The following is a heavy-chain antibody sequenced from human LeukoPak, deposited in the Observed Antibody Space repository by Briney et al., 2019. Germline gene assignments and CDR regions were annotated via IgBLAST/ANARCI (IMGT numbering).Heavy chain of an antibody. V-gene: IGHV5-51*01. CDR3: ARHYDSSGSDY. CDR1: GYSFTTYW. CDR2: IYPGDSDT. J-gene: IGHJ4*02. Sequence: GESLKISCKGSGYSFTTYWIGWVRQMPGKGLEWMGIIYPGDSDTRYSPSFQGRVTISADKSISTAYLQWSSLKASDTAMYYCARHYDSSGSDYWGQGTLVTVSS. D-gene: IGHD3-22*01.